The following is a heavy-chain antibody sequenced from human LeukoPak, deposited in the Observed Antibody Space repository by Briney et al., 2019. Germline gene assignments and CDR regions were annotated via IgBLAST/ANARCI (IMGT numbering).Heavy chain of an antibody. CDR3: ARGGGSGRGNWFDP. CDR1: GGSISSYY. Sequence: SETLSLTCTVSGGSISSYYWSWIRQPPGKGLELIGYIYYSGSTNYNPSLKSRVTISVDTSKSQFSLKLSSATAADTAVYYCARGGGSGRGNWFDPWGQGSLVIVSS. D-gene: IGHD3-10*01. CDR2: IYYSGST. J-gene: IGHJ5*02. V-gene: IGHV4-59*01.